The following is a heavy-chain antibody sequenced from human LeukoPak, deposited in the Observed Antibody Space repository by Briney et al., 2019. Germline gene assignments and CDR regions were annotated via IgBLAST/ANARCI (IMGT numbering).Heavy chain of an antibody. V-gene: IGHV1-18*04. CDR2: ISAYNGNT. CDR1: GYTFTSYY. D-gene: IGHD3-10*01. CDR3: AREGYYGSGSYSYYYYYGMDV. Sequence: ASVKVSCKASGYTFTSYYMHWVRQAPGQGLEWMGWISAYNGNTNYAQKLQGRVTMTTDTSTSTAYMELRSLRSDDTAVYYCAREGYYGSGSYSYYYYYGMDVWGQGTTVTVSS. J-gene: IGHJ6*02.